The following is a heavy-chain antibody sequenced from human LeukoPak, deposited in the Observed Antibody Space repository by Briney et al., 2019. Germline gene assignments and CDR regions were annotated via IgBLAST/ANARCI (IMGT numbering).Heavy chain of an antibody. V-gene: IGHV4-34*01. CDR2: INHSGST. D-gene: IGHD2-2*02. CDR3: ARSQRIVVVPAAIRWGFDY. Sequence: SETLSLTCAVYGGSFSGYYWSWLRQPPGKGLEWIGEINHSGSTNYNPSLKSRVTISVDTSKNQFSLKLSSVPAADTAVYYCARSQRIVVVPAAIRWGFDYWGQGTLVTVSS. CDR1: GGSFSGYY. J-gene: IGHJ4*02.